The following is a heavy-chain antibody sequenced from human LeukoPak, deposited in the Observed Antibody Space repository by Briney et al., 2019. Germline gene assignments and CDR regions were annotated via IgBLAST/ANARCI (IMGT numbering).Heavy chain of an antibody. D-gene: IGHD4-17*01. CDR3: ASSAVTYCMDV. CDR1: GGTFSSYA. CDR2: IIPIFGTA. V-gene: IGHV1-69*05. Sequence: GASVKVSCKASGGTFSSYAISWVRQAPGLGLEWMGGIIPIFGTANYAQKFQGRVTITTDESTSTAYMELSSLRSEDTAVYYFASSAVTYCMDVWGKGTTVTVSS. J-gene: IGHJ6*03.